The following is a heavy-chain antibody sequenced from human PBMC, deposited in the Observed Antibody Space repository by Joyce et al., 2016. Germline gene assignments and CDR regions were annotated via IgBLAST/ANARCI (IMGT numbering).Heavy chain of an antibody. CDR1: GYTFTDYY. CDR2: INLNSGGT. V-gene: IGHV1-2*02. Sequence: QVQLVQSGAEVKKTGASVKVSCKASGYTFTDYYIHWVRQAPGQGLEWMGVINLNSGGTEYPQKFQGRVTMTRDTSIRTAYMELTGLRSDDTAVYYCARGDLRTSSPLFWYFALWGRGTLVTVSS. D-gene: IGHD2-2*01. J-gene: IGHJ2*01. CDR3: ARGDLRTSSPLFWYFAL.